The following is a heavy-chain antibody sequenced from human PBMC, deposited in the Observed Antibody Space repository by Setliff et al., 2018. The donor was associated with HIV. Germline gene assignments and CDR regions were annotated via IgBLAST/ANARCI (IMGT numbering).Heavy chain of an antibody. Sequence: SETLSLTCSVSGVSTSSSTYYWGWIRQPPGKGLEWIGYIFYTGSTYYNPSLKSRVTISVDTSKSQFSLKLTSVTTADTAMYYCAGRGGYNDWYFDYWGQGALVTVSS. J-gene: IGHJ4*02. CDR1: GVSTSSSTYY. D-gene: IGHD5-12*01. CDR3: AGRGGYNDWYFDY. CDR2: IFYTGST. V-gene: IGHV4-39*07.